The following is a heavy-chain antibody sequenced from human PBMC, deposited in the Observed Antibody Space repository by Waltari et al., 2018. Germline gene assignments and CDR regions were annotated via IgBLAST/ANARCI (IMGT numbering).Heavy chain of an antibody. CDR3: ARVGGYYYYYMDV. J-gene: IGHJ6*03. Sequence: EVQLVESGGGLEQPGGSLRLSCAGSGVIFGSYEMLWVRQAPGKGLEWVSYIGTSDRSIYYADSVRGRFTISRDNAKNSLYLHMNNLRAEDTAVYYCARVGGYYYYYMDVWGKGTTVTVSS. CDR2: IGTSDRSI. V-gene: IGHV3-48*03. CDR1: GVIFGSYE. D-gene: IGHD3-16*01.